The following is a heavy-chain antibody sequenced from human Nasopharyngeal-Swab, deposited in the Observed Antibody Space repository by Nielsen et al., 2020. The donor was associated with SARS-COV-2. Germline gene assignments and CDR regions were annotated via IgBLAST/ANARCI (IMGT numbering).Heavy chain of an antibody. J-gene: IGHJ6*02. Sequence: GSLRLSCAASGFTFSSYGMHWVRQAPGKGLEWIGEINHSGSTNYNPSLKSRVTISVDTSKNQFSLKLSSVTAADTAVYYCARPTRPYYYYYYGMDVWGQGTTVTVSS. CDR1: GFTFSSYG. V-gene: IGHV4-34*01. CDR2: INHSGST. CDR3: ARPTRPYYYYYYGMDV.